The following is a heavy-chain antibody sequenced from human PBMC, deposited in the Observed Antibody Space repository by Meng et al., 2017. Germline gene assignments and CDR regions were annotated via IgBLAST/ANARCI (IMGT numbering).Heavy chain of an antibody. J-gene: IGHJ4*02. D-gene: IGHD6-13*01. V-gene: IGHV4-4*07. CDR3: ATGIAAAGLYYFDY. CDR1: GGSISSYY. Sequence: QGQLQESGPGLVKPSETLSLPCTVSGGSISSYYWSWIRQPAGKGLEWIGRIYTSGSTNYNPSLKSRVTMSVDTSKNQFSLKLSSVTAADTAVYYCATGIAAAGLYYFDYWGQGTLVTVSS. CDR2: IYTSGST.